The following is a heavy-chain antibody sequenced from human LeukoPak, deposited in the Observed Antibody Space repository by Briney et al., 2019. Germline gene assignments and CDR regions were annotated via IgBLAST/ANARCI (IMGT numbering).Heavy chain of an antibody. CDR2: IKHDGSEK. V-gene: IGHV3-7*01. CDR1: GFTFSSYA. CDR3: ATDRGWRTSGYYLYYFEY. D-gene: IGHD3-3*01. Sequence: PGRSLRLSCAASGFTFSSYAMHWVRQAPGKGLEWVASIKHDGSEKYYVDSVRGRFTISRDNTMNSLYLRMSSLRAEDTAVYYCATDRGWRTSGYYLYYFEYWGQGTLVTYSS. J-gene: IGHJ4*02.